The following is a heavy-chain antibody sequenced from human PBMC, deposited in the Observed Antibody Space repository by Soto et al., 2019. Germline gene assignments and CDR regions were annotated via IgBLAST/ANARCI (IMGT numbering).Heavy chain of an antibody. D-gene: IGHD2-2*01. CDR3: ARGARYCTGTSCYGWLDP. CDR1: GGSFSGYY. J-gene: IGHJ5*02. V-gene: IGHV4-34*01. Sequence: SETLSLTCTVYGGSFSGYYWSWIRQPPGKGLEWIGEINHSRGTNYNPSLKSRNNKSVNKSKKQLPLKLSSVTAADTAVSYCARGARYCTGTSCYGWLDPWGQGTLVTVSS. CDR2: INHSRGT.